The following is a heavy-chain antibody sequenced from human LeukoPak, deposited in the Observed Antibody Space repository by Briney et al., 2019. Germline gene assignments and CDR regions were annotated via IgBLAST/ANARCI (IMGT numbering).Heavy chain of an antibody. J-gene: IGHJ4*02. D-gene: IGHD3-9*01. CDR2: INSDGSST. V-gene: IGHV3-74*01. CDR3: VKGSNLRYFDWLNDY. Sequence: GGSLRLSCVASGFTFNSYWMHWVRQAPGEGRVWVSRINSDGSSTYYADSVKGRFTISKDNSKNTLYLQMSSLRAEDTAVYYCVKGSNLRYFDWLNDYWGQGTLVTVSS. CDR1: GFTFNSYW.